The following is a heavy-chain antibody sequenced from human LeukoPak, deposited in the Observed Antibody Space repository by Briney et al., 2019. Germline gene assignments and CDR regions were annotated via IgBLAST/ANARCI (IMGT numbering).Heavy chain of an antibody. Sequence: GGSLRLSCGASGFTFRTSWMNWVRQAPGKGLEWVSAISGSGGGTYYADSVKGRFTISRDNSKNTLYLQMNSLRAEDTAVYYCAKALVPAAGTPYYWGQGTLVTVSS. D-gene: IGHD6-13*01. J-gene: IGHJ4*02. CDR2: ISGSGGGT. CDR3: AKALVPAAGTPYY. CDR1: GFTFRTSW. V-gene: IGHV3-23*01.